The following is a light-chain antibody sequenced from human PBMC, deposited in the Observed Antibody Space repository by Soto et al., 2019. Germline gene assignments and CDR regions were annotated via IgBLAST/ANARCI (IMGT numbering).Light chain of an antibody. J-gene: IGKJ4*01. CDR1: QSVSSSY. Sequence: EIVWTQSPGTLSLSPGERATLSCRASQSVSSSYLAWYQQKPGQAPRLLIYGASSRATGIPDRFSGSGSGPDFTLTISRLEPEDLAVYYCQQYGSSLLTFGGGTKVEIK. V-gene: IGKV3-20*01. CDR2: GAS. CDR3: QQYGSSLLT.